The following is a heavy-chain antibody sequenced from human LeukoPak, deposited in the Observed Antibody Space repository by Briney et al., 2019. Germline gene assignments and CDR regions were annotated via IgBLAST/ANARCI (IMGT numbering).Heavy chain of an antibody. Sequence: GGSLRLSCAASGFTFSSYWMSWVREAPGKGLGWVANIKQDGSEKYYVDSVKGRFTISRDNAKNSLYLQMNSLRAEDTAVYYCARDESSSGYCSGGSCYSITPGWFDPWGQGTLVTVSS. D-gene: IGHD2-15*01. V-gene: IGHV3-7*01. CDR3: ARDESSSGYCSGGSCYSITPGWFDP. CDR2: IKQDGSEK. J-gene: IGHJ5*02. CDR1: GFTFSSYW.